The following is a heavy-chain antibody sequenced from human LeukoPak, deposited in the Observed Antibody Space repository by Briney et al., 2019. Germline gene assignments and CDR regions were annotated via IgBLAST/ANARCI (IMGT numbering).Heavy chain of an antibody. V-gene: IGHV4-34*01. CDR2: INHRGST. Sequence: SDTLSLTCAVYGGSFSGYYWGWIRQPQGKGLEWIGEINHRGSTNYNPSLKSRVTISVDTSKNQFCLKLSSVTAADTAVYYCARGSEVGATTGTRSPESYYFDYWGQGTLVTVSS. CDR3: ARGSEVGATTGTRSPESYYFDY. CDR1: GGSFSGYY. D-gene: IGHD1-26*01. J-gene: IGHJ4*02.